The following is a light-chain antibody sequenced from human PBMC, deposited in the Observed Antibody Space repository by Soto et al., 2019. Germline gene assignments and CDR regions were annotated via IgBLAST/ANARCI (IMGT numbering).Light chain of an antibody. CDR2: EVS. CDR1: SSDVGSYNL. J-gene: IGLJ1*01. V-gene: IGLV2-23*02. Sequence: QSALTQPASVSGSPGQSITISCTGTSSDVGSYNLVSWYQQHPGKAPKLMIYEVSKRPSGVSNRFSGSKSGNTASLTISGLQAEDDADYYCCSYAGSSTYVFGTGT. CDR3: CSYAGSSTYV.